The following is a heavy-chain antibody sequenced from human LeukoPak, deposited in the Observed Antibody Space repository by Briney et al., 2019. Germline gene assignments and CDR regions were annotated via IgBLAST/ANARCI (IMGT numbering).Heavy chain of an antibody. CDR2: IKEDGSDK. V-gene: IGHV3-7*04. Sequence: GGFLRLSCAASGFTFSSYWMSWVRQAPGKGLEWVANIKEDGSDKKYVDSVKGRFTTSRDNAKNSLYLQMNSRRGEDTAVYYCARMRDGYMGRYYFDYWGQGTLVTVSS. J-gene: IGHJ4*02. D-gene: IGHD5-24*01. CDR1: GFTFSSYW. CDR3: ARMRDGYMGRYYFDY.